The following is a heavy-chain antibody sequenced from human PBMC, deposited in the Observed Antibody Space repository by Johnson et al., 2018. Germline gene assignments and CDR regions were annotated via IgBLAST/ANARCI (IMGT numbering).Heavy chain of an antibody. D-gene: IGHD4-23*01. CDR1: GFTFSNYW. V-gene: IGHV3-11*01. CDR2: ISGDGHNI. J-gene: IGHJ6*02. Sequence: QVQLVESGGGLVQPGGSLRLSCAASGFTFSNYWMSWVRQAPGKGLEWVSYISGDGHNINYADFAKGRFTISRDNTRNSLYLQMNSLGAEDTAVYYCARDKSNGGMDIWGQGTTVTVSS. CDR3: ARDKSNGGMDI.